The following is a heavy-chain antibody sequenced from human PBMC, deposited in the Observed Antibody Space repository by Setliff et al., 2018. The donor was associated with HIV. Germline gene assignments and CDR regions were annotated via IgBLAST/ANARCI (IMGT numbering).Heavy chain of an antibody. V-gene: IGHV3-74*03. Sequence: GGSLRLSCAASGFTFSTYWMHWVRQAPGKGLVWVSHINNDGRKTTYADSVKGRFTVSRDNAKNTLYLQMNSLRAEDTAVYYCAKDSEAVAVKYYYMDVWGRGTTVTVS. CDR1: GFTFSTYW. J-gene: IGHJ6*03. CDR3: AKDSEAVAVKYYYMDV. D-gene: IGHD6-19*01. CDR2: INNDGRKT.